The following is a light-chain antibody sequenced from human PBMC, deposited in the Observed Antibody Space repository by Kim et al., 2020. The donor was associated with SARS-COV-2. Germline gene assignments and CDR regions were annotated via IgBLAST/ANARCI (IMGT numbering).Light chain of an antibody. V-gene: IGLV2-14*03. CDR3: SSYTSSIPYV. CDR2: DVS. J-gene: IGLJ1*01. Sequence: GQSITISCTGTSSDVGGCNDVSWYQQHPGKAPKLMIYDVSNRPSGVANRFAGSKSGNTASLTISGLQAEDEADYYCSSYTSSIPYVFGAGTKVTVL. CDR1: SSDVGGCND.